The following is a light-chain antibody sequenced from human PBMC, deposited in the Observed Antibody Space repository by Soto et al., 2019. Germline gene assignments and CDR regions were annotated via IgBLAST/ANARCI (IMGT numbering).Light chain of an antibody. CDR3: QVWDISTDPNYV. V-gene: IGLV3-21*02. CDR2: DDR. Sequence: SYELTQPPSMSVAPGQTARITCGGNSIGSKSVHWYQQKPGQAPVLVVYDDRDRPSGIPVRLSGSNSENTATLTISRVEAGDEADYYCQVWDISTDPNYVFGPGTKVTVL. CDR1: SIGSKS. J-gene: IGLJ1*01.